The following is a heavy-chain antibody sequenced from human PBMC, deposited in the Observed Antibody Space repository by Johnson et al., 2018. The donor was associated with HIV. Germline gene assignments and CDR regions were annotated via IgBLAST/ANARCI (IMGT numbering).Heavy chain of an antibody. CDR3: ARGSYDFWRGYYTGHDAFDI. V-gene: IGHV3-30*02. Sequence: QMQLVESGGGVVQPGGSLRLSCSTSGFIFHNYGMHWVRQAPGKGLEWVAFVHSDGNKKYSGDSVKGRFIISRDNSKNIVYLNINSLRLEGTAVYYCARGSYDFWRGYYTGHDAFDIWGQGTMVTVSS. CDR2: VHSDGNKK. CDR1: GFIFHNYG. D-gene: IGHD3-3*01. J-gene: IGHJ3*02.